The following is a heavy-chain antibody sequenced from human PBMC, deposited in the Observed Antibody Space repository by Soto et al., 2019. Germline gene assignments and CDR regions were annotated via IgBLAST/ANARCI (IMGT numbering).Heavy chain of an antibody. CDR1: GGSISSYS. CDR2: IYYSGST. V-gene: IGHV4-59*12. D-gene: IGHD6-19*01. CDR3: ARDFTDSSGPTLGMGV. J-gene: IGHJ6*02. Sequence: SETLSLTCTVSGGSISSYSWNWIRQPPGKGLEWIGYIYYSGSTYYNPSLKSRVTISVDTSKSQFSLKLSSVTAADTAVYYCARDFTDSSGPTLGMGVWGQGTTVTVS.